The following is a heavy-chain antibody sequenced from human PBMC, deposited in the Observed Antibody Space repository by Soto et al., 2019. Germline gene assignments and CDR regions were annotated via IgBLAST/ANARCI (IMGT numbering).Heavy chain of an antibody. CDR2: ISSDGEST. CDR3: TVGAL. V-gene: IGHV3-64D*08. CDR1: GFTFSNFA. Sequence: GGSLRLSCSGSGFTFSNFAMDWVRQAPGKGLEYVSAISSDGESTYYEDSVKGRFTISRDNSKNTLYLQMSSLRPEDTAVYYCTVGALWGQGTLVTVSS. J-gene: IGHJ4*02. D-gene: IGHD1-26*01.